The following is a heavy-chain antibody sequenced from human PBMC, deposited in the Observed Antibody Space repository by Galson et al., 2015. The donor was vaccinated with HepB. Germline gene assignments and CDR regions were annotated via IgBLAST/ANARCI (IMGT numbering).Heavy chain of an antibody. D-gene: IGHD6-19*01. J-gene: IGHJ5*02. CDR2: ISAYNGNT. CDR1: GYTFTSYG. Sequence: SVKDSCKASGYTFTSYGISWVRQAPGQGLEWMGWISAYNGNTNYAQKLTGRVIMTTDTSTSTAYMELRSLRSDDAAVYYCARANMAVSGTVFRFDPWGQGTLVTVSS. CDR3: ARANMAVSGTVFRFDP. V-gene: IGHV1-18*01.